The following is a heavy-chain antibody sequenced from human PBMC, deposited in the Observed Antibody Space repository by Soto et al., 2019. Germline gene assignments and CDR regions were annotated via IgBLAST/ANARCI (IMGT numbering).Heavy chain of an antibody. D-gene: IGHD2-8*01. CDR3: ARGGNRYSTTASGVGGFDF. J-gene: IGHJ4*02. Sequence: PSETLSLTCTVTGGAISGYYWTWIRQSDGEGLEWIGRIYSSGSTNYNPSLKSRVTVSLDTSMNYFSLRLSSVTAADTAVYFCARGGNRYSTTASGVGGFDFWGQGTLVTVSS. CDR1: GGAISGYY. CDR2: IYSSGST. V-gene: IGHV4-4*07.